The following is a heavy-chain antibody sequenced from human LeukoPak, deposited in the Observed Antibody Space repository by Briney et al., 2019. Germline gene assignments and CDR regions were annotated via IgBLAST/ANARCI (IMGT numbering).Heavy chain of an antibody. Sequence: ASVKVSCKASGYTFTSYDINWVRQATGQGLEWMGWMNPNSGNTGYAQKFQGRVTMTRNTSISTAYMELGSLRSEDTAVYYCARGKYYYYGMDVWGQGTTVTVSS. CDR3: ARGKYYYYGMDV. CDR2: MNPNSGNT. CDR1: GYTFTSYD. V-gene: IGHV1-8*01. J-gene: IGHJ6*02.